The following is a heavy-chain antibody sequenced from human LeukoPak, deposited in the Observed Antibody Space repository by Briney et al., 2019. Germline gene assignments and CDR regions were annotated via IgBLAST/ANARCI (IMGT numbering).Heavy chain of an antibody. CDR1: GFTFSSYA. J-gene: IGHJ3*02. D-gene: IGHD3-22*01. V-gene: IGHV3-23*01. CDR2: ISGSGGST. Sequence: GGSLRLSCAASGFTFSSYAMSWVRQAPGKGLEWVSAISGSGGSTYYADSVKGRFTISRDNSKNTLYLQMNSLRAEDTAVYYCAKVNYYDSSGYYPGGAFDIWGQGTMVTVSS. CDR3: AKVNYYDSSGYYPGGAFDI.